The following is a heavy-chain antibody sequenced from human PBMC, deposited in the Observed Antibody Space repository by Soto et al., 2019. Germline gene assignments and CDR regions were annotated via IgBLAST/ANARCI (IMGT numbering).Heavy chain of an antibody. Sequence: GGSLRLSCAASGFTFSSYAMHWGRQAAGKGLEWVAVISYDGSNKYYADSVKGRFTISRDNSKNTLYLQMNSLRAEDTVVYYCASPPYDSSGYIPFDYWGQGTLVTVSS. V-gene: IGHV3-30-3*01. CDR3: ASPPYDSSGYIPFDY. J-gene: IGHJ4*02. CDR1: GFTFSSYA. D-gene: IGHD3-22*01. CDR2: ISYDGSNK.